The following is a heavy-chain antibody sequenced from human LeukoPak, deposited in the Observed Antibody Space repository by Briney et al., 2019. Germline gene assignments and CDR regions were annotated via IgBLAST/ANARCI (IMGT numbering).Heavy chain of an antibody. V-gene: IGHV3-23*01. D-gene: IGHD6-13*01. Sequence: GGSLRLSCADSGFTFSNYAMNWVRQAPGKGLEWVSLIDVSGGSTYYADSVKGRFTISRDNSKNTLYLQMNSLRAEDTAVYYCAKSRQYSSTASDYWGQGTVVTVSS. CDR1: GFTFSNYA. CDR3: AKSRQYSSTASDY. J-gene: IGHJ4*02. CDR2: IDVSGGST.